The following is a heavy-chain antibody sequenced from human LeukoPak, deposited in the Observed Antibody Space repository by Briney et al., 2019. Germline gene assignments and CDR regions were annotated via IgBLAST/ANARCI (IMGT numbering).Heavy chain of an antibody. V-gene: IGHV1-46*01. Sequence: GASVKVSFKASGYTFTGYYMHWVRQAPGQGLEWVGIINPNGGSTNYAQKFQGRVIVTRDTSTSTVSMELSSLRTDDTAVYYCARDAFAHEYQLQWGGLYGMDAWGQGTTVTVSS. CDR3: ARDAFAHEYQLQWGGLYGMDA. CDR1: GYTFTGYY. J-gene: IGHJ6*02. CDR2: INPNGGST. D-gene: IGHD2-2*01.